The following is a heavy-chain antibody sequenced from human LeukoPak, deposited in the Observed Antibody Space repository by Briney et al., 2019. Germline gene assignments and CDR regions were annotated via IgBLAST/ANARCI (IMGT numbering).Heavy chain of an antibody. V-gene: IGHV3-7*01. CDR1: GFTFRNYW. J-gene: IGHJ4*02. Sequence: GGSLRLSCAASGFTFRNYWMSWVRLVPGKGLEWVANINEDGGERYYADSVRGRFTISRDNARNSLFVQMNSLRDEDTAVYYCARTSGDPFNYWGQGARVIVSS. CDR3: ARTSGDPFNY. D-gene: IGHD4-17*01. CDR2: INEDGGER.